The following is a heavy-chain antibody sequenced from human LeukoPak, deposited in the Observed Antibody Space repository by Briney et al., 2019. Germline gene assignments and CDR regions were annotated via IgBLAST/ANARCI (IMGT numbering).Heavy chain of an antibody. CDR3: AKDMQTWPRFPDY. Sequence: PGGSLRLSCGASGFSFSNCAMTWVRQAPGKGLEWVSGISDSGSTAFYADSVKGRFTSSRDNPKNTLYLQINSLRAEDTAVYYCAKDMQTWPRFPDYWGQGTLVTVSS. J-gene: IGHJ4*02. D-gene: IGHD5-12*01. CDR1: GFSFSNCA. V-gene: IGHV3-23*01. CDR2: ISDSGSTA.